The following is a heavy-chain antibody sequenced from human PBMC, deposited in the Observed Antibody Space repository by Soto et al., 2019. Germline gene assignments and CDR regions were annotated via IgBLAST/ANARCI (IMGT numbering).Heavy chain of an antibody. V-gene: IGHV1-3*01. CDR3: ARSIVVVTALDY. CDR2: INAGNGNT. D-gene: IGHD2-21*02. CDR1: GYTLTSYA. J-gene: IGHJ4*02. Sequence: GASVKVSCKASGYTLTSYAMHWVRQAPGQRLEWMGWINAGNGNTKYSQKFQGRVTITRDTSASTAYMELSSLRSEDTAVYYCARSIVVVTALDYWGQGPLVPVSS.